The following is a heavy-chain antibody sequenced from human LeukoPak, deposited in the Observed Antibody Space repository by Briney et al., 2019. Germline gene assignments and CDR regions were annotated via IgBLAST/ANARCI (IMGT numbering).Heavy chain of an antibody. CDR2: TSSSSSTI. V-gene: IGHV3-48*04. CDR3: ARLRYYGMDV. J-gene: IGHJ6*02. CDR1: GFTFNNFG. Sequence: GGSLRLSCEASGFTFNNFGMHWVRQAPGKGLEWVSYTSSSSSTIYYADSVKSRFTISRDNAKNSLYLQMNSLRAEDTAVYYCARLRYYGMDVWGQGTTVTVSS.